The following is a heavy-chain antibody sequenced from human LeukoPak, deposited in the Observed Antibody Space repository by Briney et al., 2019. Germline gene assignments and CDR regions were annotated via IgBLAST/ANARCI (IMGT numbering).Heavy chain of an antibody. Sequence: GGSLRLSCAASGFNFSSYWMHWVRQAPGKGLVWVSRINTDGSSTSYADSVKGRFTISRDNAKNTLYLQMNSLRAEDTAVYYCARDGVYYDFWSGYYPDYYYYYYMDVWGKGTTVTVSS. J-gene: IGHJ6*03. CDR3: ARDGVYYDFWSGYYPDYYYYYYMDV. D-gene: IGHD3-3*01. CDR1: GFNFSSYW. CDR2: INTDGSST. V-gene: IGHV3-74*01.